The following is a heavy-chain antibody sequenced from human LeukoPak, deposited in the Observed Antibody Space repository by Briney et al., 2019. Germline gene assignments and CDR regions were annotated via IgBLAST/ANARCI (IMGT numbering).Heavy chain of an antibody. V-gene: IGHV1-2*02. CDR1: GDTLTVNY. D-gene: IGHD1-20*01. CDR3: ARGRIPAWTLYYFDY. CDR2: INPISGGT. J-gene: IGHJ4*02. Sequence: EASVKSSSQSSGDTLTVNYMPGVRHAPGQGLEWMGWINPISGGTTYAPQIQGRVTLNRGTSTRTAYMELSRLRPAGTAVSYRARGRIPAWTLYYFDYWGKGTLVTVSS.